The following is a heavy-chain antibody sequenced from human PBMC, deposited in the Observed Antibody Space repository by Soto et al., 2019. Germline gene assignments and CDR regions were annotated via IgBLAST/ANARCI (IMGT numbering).Heavy chain of an antibody. V-gene: IGHV4-30-4*01. J-gene: IGHJ5*02. CDR3: VRGWEKATTNNWFDP. Sequence: SETLSLTCTVSGGSISSGDYYWSWIRQPPGKGLEWIGYIYYSGSTYYNPSLKSRVTISVDTSKNQFSLKLSSVTAADTAVYYCVRGWEKATTNNWFDPWSQGNLVTVSS. D-gene: IGHD1-1*01. CDR1: GGSISSGDYY. CDR2: IYYSGST.